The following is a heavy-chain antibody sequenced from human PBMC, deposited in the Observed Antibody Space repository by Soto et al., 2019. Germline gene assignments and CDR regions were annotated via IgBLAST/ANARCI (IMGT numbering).Heavy chain of an antibody. Sequence: QVQLVQSGAEVQKPGASVKLSCKASGYTFTTYSMHWVRQAPGQSLEWLGWINTGNGDTRYPQKFQGRVTVTRDTSASTVYMELSSLNSEDTAVYYCARDRVGNDYWGQGPQVTVSS. CDR3: ARDRVGNDY. V-gene: IGHV1-3*04. J-gene: IGHJ4*02. CDR1: GYTFTTYS. CDR2: INTGNGDT.